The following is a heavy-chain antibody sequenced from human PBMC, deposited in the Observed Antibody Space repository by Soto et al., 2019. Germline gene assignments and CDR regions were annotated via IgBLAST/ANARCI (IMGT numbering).Heavy chain of an antibody. CDR1: GYTFSGFF. D-gene: IGHD3-22*01. V-gene: IGHV1-2*02. CDR3: ARVKNYYDSSGPFDN. J-gene: IGHJ4*02. Sequence: ASVKVSCKASGYTFSGFFLHWVRQAPGQGLEWMGWINPNSGDTNYAQKFHGRVTMTRDPSIITAYMELSRLSSDDTAVYYCARVKNYYDSSGPFDNWGQGTLVTVSS. CDR2: INPNSGDT.